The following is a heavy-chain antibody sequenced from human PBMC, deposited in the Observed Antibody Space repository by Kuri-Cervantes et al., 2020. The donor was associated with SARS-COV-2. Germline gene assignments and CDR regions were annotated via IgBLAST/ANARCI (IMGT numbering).Heavy chain of an antibody. V-gene: IGHV1-69*06. J-gene: IGHJ4*02. CDR1: GGTFSSYA. CDR2: IIPIFGTA. D-gene: IGHD3-22*01. CDR3: ARGDYYDSSGYLLPEFDY. Sequence: SAKVSCEASGGTFSSYAISWVRQAPGQGLEWMGGIIPIFGTANYAQKFQGRVTITADKSTSTAYMELSSLRSEDTAVYYCARGDYYDSSGYLLPEFDYWGQGTLVTVSS.